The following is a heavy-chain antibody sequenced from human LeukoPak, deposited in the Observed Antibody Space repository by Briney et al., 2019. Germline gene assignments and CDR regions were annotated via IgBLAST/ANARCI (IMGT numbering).Heavy chain of an antibody. CDR1: GFTFSTYR. J-gene: IGHJ4*02. CDR2: ISSSSSYI. CDR3: ARDRGLYSGYDLSYFDY. D-gene: IGHD5-12*01. V-gene: IGHV3-21*01. Sequence: PGGSLRLSCVGTGFTFSTYRMNWVRQAPGKGLEWVSSISSSSSYIYYADSVKGRITISRDNAKNSLYLQMNSLRAEDTAVYYCARDRGLYSGYDLSYFDYWGQGTLVTVSS.